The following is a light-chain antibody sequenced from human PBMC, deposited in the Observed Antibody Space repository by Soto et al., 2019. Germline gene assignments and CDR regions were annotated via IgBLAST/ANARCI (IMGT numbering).Light chain of an antibody. Sequence: DIQMTQSPSSLSASVGDRVTITCRASQGIYNYLAWYQQKPGKVPKHLIYAASTLQSGVPSRFSGSGSGADFTLTISSLQPEDVATFYCQHYHSAPPTFGQGTRVEIK. V-gene: IGKV1-27*01. CDR2: AAS. CDR1: QGIYNY. CDR3: QHYHSAPPT. J-gene: IGKJ1*01.